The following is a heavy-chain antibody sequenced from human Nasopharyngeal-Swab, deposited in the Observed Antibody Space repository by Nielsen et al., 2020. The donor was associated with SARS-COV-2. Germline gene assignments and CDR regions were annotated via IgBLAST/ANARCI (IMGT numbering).Heavy chain of an antibody. CDR3: ARDLGDV. Sequence: LSLTCAASGFTFSSYAMHWVRQAPGKGLEWVAVISYDGSNKYYADSVKGRFTISRGNSKNTLYLQMNSLRAEDTAVYYCARDLGDVWGKGTTVTVSS. CDR2: ISYDGSNK. J-gene: IGHJ6*04. V-gene: IGHV3-30-3*01. CDR1: GFTFSSYA.